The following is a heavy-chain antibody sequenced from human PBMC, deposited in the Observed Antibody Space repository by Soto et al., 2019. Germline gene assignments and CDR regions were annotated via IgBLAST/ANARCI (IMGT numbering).Heavy chain of an antibody. CDR2: INPSGGST. D-gene: IGHD3-10*01. CDR1: GYTFTSYY. J-gene: IGHJ5*02. V-gene: IGHV1-46*03. Sequence: ASVKVSCKASGYTFTSYYMHWVRQAPGQGLEWMGIINPSGGSTGYAQKFQGRVTMTRDTSTSTVYMELSSLRSEDTAVYYCAREIMVRGVIHNWFDPWGQGTLVTVSS. CDR3: AREIMVRGVIHNWFDP.